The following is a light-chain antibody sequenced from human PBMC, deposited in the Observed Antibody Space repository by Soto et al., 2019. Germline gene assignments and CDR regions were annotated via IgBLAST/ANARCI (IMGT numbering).Light chain of an antibody. CDR1: DRVLYSSNNKNY. CDR2: WAS. CDR3: QQYYSTPLT. Sequence: DIVMTQSPDSLAVSLGERATINCKSGDRVLYSSNNKNYLAWYQQKPGQPPKLLIYWASTRESGVPDRFSGSGSGTDFTLTISSLQAEDVAVYYCQQYYSTPLTFGGGTRLEIK. V-gene: IGKV4-1*01. J-gene: IGKJ5*01.